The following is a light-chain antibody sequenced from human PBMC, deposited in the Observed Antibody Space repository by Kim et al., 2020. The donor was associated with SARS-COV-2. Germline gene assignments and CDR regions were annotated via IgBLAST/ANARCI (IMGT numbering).Light chain of an antibody. CDR2: GEN. J-gene: IGLJ3*02. CDR3: NCRHSSGSHWV. CDR1: SRRSNH. Sequence: GETTSITSQGGSRRSNHETWYQQKQGRATILVIYGENKRPSGIPDGLSGATTGDTGSLTTTGAQAEDEADYFCNCRHSSGSHWVFGGGTQLTVL. V-gene: IGLV3-19*01.